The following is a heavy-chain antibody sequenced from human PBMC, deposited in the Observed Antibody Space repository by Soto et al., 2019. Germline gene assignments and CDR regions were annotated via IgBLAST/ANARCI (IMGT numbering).Heavy chain of an antibody. Sequence: GGSLRLSCAASGSTFSDYYMSWIRQAPGKGLEWVSYISSSSSYTNYADSVKGRFTISRDNAKNSLYLQMNSLRAEDTAVYYCARDPKSYYYYGMDVWGQGTTVTVSS. CDR3: ARDPKSYYYYGMDV. CDR2: ISSSSSYT. CDR1: GSTFSDYY. V-gene: IGHV3-11*06. J-gene: IGHJ6*02.